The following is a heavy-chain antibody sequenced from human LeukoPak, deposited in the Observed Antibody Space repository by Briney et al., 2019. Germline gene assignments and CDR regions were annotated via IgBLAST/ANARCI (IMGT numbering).Heavy chain of an antibody. D-gene: IGHD6-6*01. CDR2: IKSDGSST. Sequence: GGSLRLSCAASGFTFSNYWMHWVRQAPGKGLVWVSRIKSDGSSTNYADSVKGRFTISRDNAKNTLYLQMNSLRAEDTGVYYCARDEYSSSYMDVWAKGPRSPSP. V-gene: IGHV3-74*01. J-gene: IGHJ6*03. CDR3: ARDEYSSSYMDV. CDR1: GFTFSNYW.